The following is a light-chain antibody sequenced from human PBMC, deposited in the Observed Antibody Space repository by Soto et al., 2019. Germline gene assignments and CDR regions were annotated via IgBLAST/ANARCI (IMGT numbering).Light chain of an antibody. CDR2: AAS. CDR3: KQSYSTHT. CDR1: QSISSY. V-gene: IGKV1-39*01. Sequence: DIQMTQSPSSLSASVGDRVTITCRASQSISSYLNWYQQKPGKSPKLLIYAASSLQSVVPSRFSGSGSVTDITNTISSLQPEDFETNYCKQSYSTHTFGQVTRMEIK. J-gene: IGKJ5*01.